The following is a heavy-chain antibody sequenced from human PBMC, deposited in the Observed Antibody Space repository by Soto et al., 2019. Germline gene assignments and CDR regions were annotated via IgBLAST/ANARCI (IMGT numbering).Heavy chain of an antibody. D-gene: IGHD2-2*01. V-gene: IGHV4-59*01. CDR2: IYYSGST. Sequence: SETLSLSYTVSGGSLSISYWRGIRLPSGNGLELIGYIYYSGSTNYNPSLKSRVTISVDTSKNQFSLKLSSVTAADTAVYYCAREYAVPAAMFDYWGQGTLVTVS. CDR1: GGSLSISY. CDR3: AREYAVPAAMFDY. J-gene: IGHJ4*02.